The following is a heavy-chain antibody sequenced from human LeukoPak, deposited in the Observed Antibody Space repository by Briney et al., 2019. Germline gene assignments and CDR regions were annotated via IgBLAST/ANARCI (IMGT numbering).Heavy chain of an antibody. CDR3: ARESHYYDSSGYYGGYYYYGMDV. CDR2: ISSSSSYI. CDR1: GFTFSSYS. D-gene: IGHD3-22*01. Sequence: GGSLRLSCAASGFTFSSYSMSWVRQAPGKGLEWVSSISSSSSYIYYADSVKGRFTISRDNAKNSLYLQMNSLRAEDTAVYYCARESHYYDSSGYYGGYYYYGMDVWGQGTTVTVSS. J-gene: IGHJ6*02. V-gene: IGHV3-21*01.